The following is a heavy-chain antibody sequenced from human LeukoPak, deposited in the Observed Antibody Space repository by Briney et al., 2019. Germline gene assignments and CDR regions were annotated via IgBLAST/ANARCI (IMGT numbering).Heavy chain of an antibody. CDR2: IGIYNTTT. V-gene: IGHV1-18*01. Sequence: ASVKVSCKASGYTFTAYSISWVRQAPGQGLERMAWIGIYNTTTNYAQKLQGRVTVTTDTSTSTVYLDLRSLTSDDTAMYYCARVDYGSNCLDYWGQGTLVTVSS. CDR1: GYTFTAYS. CDR3: ARVDYGSNCLDY. D-gene: IGHD4-23*01. J-gene: IGHJ4*02.